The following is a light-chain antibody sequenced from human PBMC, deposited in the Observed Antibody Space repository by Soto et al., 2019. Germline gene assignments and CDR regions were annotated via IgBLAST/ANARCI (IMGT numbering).Light chain of an antibody. Sequence: AIQLTQSPSSLSASVGDRVTITCRVSQGISSYLAWYQQKPGKAPKLLIYKASSLESGVPSRFSGSGSGTDFTLTISSLQPEDFATYYCQHADSFPLITFGQGTRLEIK. CDR2: KAS. CDR3: QHADSFPLIT. CDR1: QGISSY. J-gene: IGKJ5*01. V-gene: IGKV1-13*02.